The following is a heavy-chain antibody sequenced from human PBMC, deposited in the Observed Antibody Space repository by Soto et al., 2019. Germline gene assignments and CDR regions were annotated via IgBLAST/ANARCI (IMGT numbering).Heavy chain of an antibody. CDR1: GFTFDDYA. V-gene: IGHV3-9*03. CDR2: ISWNSGSI. J-gene: IGHJ3*02. Sequence: EVQLVESGGGLVQPGRSLRLSCAASGFTFDDYAMHWVRQAPGKGLEWVSGISWNSGSIGYADSVKGRFTISRDNAKNSLYLQMNSLRAEDMALYYCAKDIRHTTPDAFDIWGQGTMVTVSS. CDR3: AKDIRHTTPDAFDI. D-gene: IGHD2-2*01.